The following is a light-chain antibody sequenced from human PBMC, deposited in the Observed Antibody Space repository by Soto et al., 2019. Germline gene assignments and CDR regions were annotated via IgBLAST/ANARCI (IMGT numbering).Light chain of an antibody. J-gene: IGLJ1*01. CDR1: SSDVGGYNY. CDR2: EVS. Sequence: QSALTQPPSASGSPGQSVTISCTGTSSDVGGYNYVSWYQQHPGKAPKLMIYEVSKRPSGVPDRFSGSKSGNTASLTVSGHQAEDEADYYCSSYACRNNFVFVSGPKVTV. CDR3: SSYACRNNFV. V-gene: IGLV2-8*01.